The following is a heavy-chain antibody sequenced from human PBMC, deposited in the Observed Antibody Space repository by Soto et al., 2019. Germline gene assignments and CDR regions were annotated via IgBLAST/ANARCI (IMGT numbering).Heavy chain of an antibody. CDR1: GRIFSRFP. Sequence: QVQVVQSGAEVKKPGSSVKISCKASGRIFSRFPTSWVRQVPGQGLEWMGGVISASGSVTYAPKFQGRVTITAVNSAGMGYLELTSLTSEDTAIYYCARVGSRDAYNYVLDHWGPGTMVTVSS. CDR3: ARVGSRDAYNYVLDH. D-gene: IGHD5-18*01. CDR2: VISASGSV. J-gene: IGHJ1*01. V-gene: IGHV1-69*06.